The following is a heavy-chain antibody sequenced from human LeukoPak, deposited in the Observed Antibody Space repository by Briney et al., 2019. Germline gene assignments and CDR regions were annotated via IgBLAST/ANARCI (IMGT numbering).Heavy chain of an antibody. CDR3: AKDAGSSRYQLLYYFDY. D-gene: IGHD2-2*01. V-gene: IGHV3-23*01. CDR1: GFTFSSYA. Sequence: PGGSLRLSCAASGFTFSSYAMSWVRQAPGKGLEWVSAISGSGGSTYYADSVKGRFTISRDNSKNTLYLQMNSLRAEDTAVYYCAKDAGSSRYQLLYYFDYWGQGTLVTVSS. CDR2: ISGSGGST. J-gene: IGHJ4*02.